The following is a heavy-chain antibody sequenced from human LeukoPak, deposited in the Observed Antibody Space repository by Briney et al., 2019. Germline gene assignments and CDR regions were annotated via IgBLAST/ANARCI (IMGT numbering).Heavy chain of an antibody. CDR2: IYKSENT. CDR1: GASISSFF. CDR3: VIGEGWQPDY. V-gene: IGHV4-59*01. J-gene: IGHJ4*01. Sequence: SETLSLTCAFSGASISSFFCNLFRQPPGKGLEWIDYIYKSENTKYNPSLKSRVTISGDTSKNEFSLKLTSVTAADTAEYFCVIGEGWQPDYWGQGTLVTVSS. D-gene: IGHD5-24*01.